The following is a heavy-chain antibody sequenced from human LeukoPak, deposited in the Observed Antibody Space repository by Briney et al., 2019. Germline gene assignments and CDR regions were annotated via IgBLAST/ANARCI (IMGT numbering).Heavy chain of an antibody. J-gene: IGHJ5*02. CDR1: GYDFSSKW. Sequence: GESLKISCKTSGYDFSSKWIGWVRQMPGKGLEWMGINYPTDSITKYSPSFQGHVTMSVDTSVNTAYLQWTSLKASDTAIYYCARLAPDYADYWFDPWGQGTLVTVSS. CDR3: ARLAPDYADYWFDP. V-gene: IGHV5-51*01. CDR2: NYPTDSIT. D-gene: IGHD4-17*01.